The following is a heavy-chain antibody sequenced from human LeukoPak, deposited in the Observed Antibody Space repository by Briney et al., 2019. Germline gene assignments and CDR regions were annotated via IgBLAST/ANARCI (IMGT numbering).Heavy chain of an antibody. J-gene: IGHJ1*01. Sequence: TGXSLRLSCAASGFTFDDYAMHWVRQAPGKGLEWVSGISWNSGSIVYADSVKGRFTISRDNAKNPLYLQMNSLRAEDTAVYYCAKDAVTTVTYFQHWGQGTLVTVSS. CDR2: ISWNSGSI. CDR1: GFTFDDYA. D-gene: IGHD4-11*01. V-gene: IGHV3-9*01. CDR3: AKDAVTTVTYFQH.